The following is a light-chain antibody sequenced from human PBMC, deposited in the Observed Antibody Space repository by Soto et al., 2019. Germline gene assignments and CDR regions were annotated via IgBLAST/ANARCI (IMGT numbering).Light chain of an antibody. V-gene: IGKV3-20*01. J-gene: IGKJ1*01. CDR2: GAS. CDR1: QSVSSSY. CDR3: QQYGSSSWT. Sequence: EIVLTQSPGTLSLSPGERVTLSCRASQSVSSSYSAWYQQKPGQAPRLLIYGASSRATGIPDRFSGSGSGTDFTLTISRLEPEDFAVYYCQQYGSSSWTFGQGTKVDIK.